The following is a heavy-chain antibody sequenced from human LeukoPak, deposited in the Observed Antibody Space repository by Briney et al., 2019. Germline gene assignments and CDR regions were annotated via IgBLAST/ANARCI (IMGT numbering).Heavy chain of an antibody. CDR3: ARDGYNSPGHFQH. Sequence: SVKVSCKASGGTFSSYAISWVRQAPGQGLEWMGGIIPIFGTANYAQKFQGRVTITADKSTSTAYMELSSLRSEDTAVYYCARDGYNSPGHFQHWGQGTLVTVSS. V-gene: IGHV1-69*06. CDR2: IIPIFGTA. D-gene: IGHD5-24*01. J-gene: IGHJ1*01. CDR1: GGTFSSYA.